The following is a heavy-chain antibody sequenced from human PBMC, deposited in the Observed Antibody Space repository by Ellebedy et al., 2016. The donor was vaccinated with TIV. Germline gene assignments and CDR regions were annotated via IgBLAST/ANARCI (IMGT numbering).Heavy chain of an antibody. CDR2: TYYRSKWQN. CDR1: GDSVSNSGPT. CDR3: ARLPYCGGGACYGDYYGMDV. J-gene: IGHJ6*02. Sequence: SETLSLTCAISGDSVSNSGPTWNWIRQSPSRGLEWLGRTYYRSKWQNDYAESVKSRININPDTSKNQFSLQVNSVTPEDTAVYYCARLPYCGGGACYGDYYGMDVWGQGTTVTVSS. D-gene: IGHD2-15*01. V-gene: IGHV6-1*01.